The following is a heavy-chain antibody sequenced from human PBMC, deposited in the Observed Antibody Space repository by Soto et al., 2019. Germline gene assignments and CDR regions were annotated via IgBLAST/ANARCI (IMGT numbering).Heavy chain of an antibody. CDR3: ASVVPEPYYYDSSGYLGVNWFDP. J-gene: IGHJ5*01. V-gene: IGHV1-69*02. Sequence: SVKVSCKASGGTFGSYTISWVRQAPRQGLEWMGRIIPILGIANYAQKFQGRVTITADKSTSTAYMELSSLRSEDTAVYYCASVVPEPYYYDSSGYLGVNWFDPWGQGTTVTVSS. D-gene: IGHD3-22*01. CDR1: GGTFGSYT. CDR2: IIPILGIA.